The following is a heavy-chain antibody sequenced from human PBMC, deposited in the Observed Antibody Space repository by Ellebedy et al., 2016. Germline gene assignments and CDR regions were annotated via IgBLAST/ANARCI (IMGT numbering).Heavy chain of an antibody. J-gene: IGHJ3*02. CDR1: GGTFSSYA. V-gene: IGHV1-24*01. CDR3: ATDGAGYYDSSGRYAFDI. CDR2: FDPEDGET. Sequence: ASVKVSCXASGGTFSSYAISWVRQAPGQGLEWMGGFDPEDGETIYAQKFQGRVTMTEDTSTDTAYMELSSLRSEDTAVYYCATDGAGYYDSSGRYAFDIWGQGTMVTVSS. D-gene: IGHD3-22*01.